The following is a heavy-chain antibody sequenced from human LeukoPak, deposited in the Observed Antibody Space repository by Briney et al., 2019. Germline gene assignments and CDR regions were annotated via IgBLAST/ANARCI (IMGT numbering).Heavy chain of an antibody. CDR1: GFTFSSYS. V-gene: IGHV3-23*01. CDR3: AKAPVTTCRGAFCYPFDY. J-gene: IGHJ4*02. D-gene: IGHD2-15*01. Sequence: GGSLRLSCAASGFTFSSYSMNWVRQAPGKGLEWVSAISDTGNTYHADSVKGRFTISRDSSKNTLFLQMNRLRPEDAAVYYCAKAPVTTCRGAFCYPFDYWGLGTLVTVSS. CDR2: ISDTGNT.